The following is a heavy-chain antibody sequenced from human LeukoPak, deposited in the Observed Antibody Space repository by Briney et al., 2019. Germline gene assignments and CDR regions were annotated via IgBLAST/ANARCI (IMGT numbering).Heavy chain of an antibody. V-gene: IGHV3-48*03. CDR1: GFTFSNYE. CDR3: AKVSGLGWHFDY. Sequence: HAGGSLRLSCAASGFTFSNYEMNWVRQAPGKGLEWVSFISTSGGLISYADSVKGRFTISRDNAKNSLFLHMNSLRAEDTAVYYCAKVSGLGWHFDYWGQGTLVTVSS. D-gene: IGHD1-26*01. J-gene: IGHJ4*02. CDR2: ISTSGGLI.